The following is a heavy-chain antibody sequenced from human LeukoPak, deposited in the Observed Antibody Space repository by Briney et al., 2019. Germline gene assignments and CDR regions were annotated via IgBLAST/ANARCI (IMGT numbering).Heavy chain of an antibody. V-gene: IGHV4-39*07. J-gene: IGHJ4*02. CDR3: ARDHSATYGSGSYTLYYFDY. CDR2: IYYSGST. Sequence: SETLSLTCSVSGSSISSSSYYWGWIRQPPGKGLEWIGSIYYSGSTYYNPSLKSRVTISVDTSKNQFSLKLSSVTAADTAVYYCARDHSATYGSGSYTLYYFDYWGQGTLVTVSS. CDR1: GSSISSSSYY. D-gene: IGHD3-10*01.